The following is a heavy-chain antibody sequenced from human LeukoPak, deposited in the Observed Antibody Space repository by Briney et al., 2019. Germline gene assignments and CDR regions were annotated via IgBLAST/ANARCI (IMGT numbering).Heavy chain of an antibody. Sequence: GGSLRLSCAASGFTFSDYYMSWIRQAPGKGLEWVSYISSSGSTIYYADSVKGRFTISRDNAKNSLYLQMNSLRAEDTAVYYCAKDRQWLVRSYFDYWGQGTLVTVSS. CDR3: AKDRQWLVRSYFDY. CDR2: ISSSGSTI. D-gene: IGHD6-19*01. J-gene: IGHJ4*02. CDR1: GFTFSDYY. V-gene: IGHV3-11*01.